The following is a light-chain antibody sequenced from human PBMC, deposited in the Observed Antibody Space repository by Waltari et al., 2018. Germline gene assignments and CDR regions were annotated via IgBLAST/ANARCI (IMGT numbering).Light chain of an antibody. CDR1: SSNIGAGYD. Sequence: QSVLTQPPSVSGAPGQRVTISCTGSSSNIGAGYDVNWYQQLPGTAPKLLIYGNSNRPSGVPDRFSGSKSGTSASLAITGLQAEDEADYYCQSYDSSLSGPRVFGGGTKLTVL. V-gene: IGLV1-40*01. J-gene: IGLJ2*01. CDR2: GNS. CDR3: QSYDSSLSGPRV.